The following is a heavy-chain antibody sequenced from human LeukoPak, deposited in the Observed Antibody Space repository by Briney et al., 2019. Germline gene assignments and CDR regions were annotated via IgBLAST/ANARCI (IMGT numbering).Heavy chain of an antibody. Sequence: GGSLRLSCAASGFTFSSYSMNWVRQAPGKGLEWVSSISTSRSYIYHADSLKGRFTISRHNAKNSLYLQMNSLRAEDTAVYCCARDSQGGGDSYGVYFDYWGQGTLVTVSS. J-gene: IGHJ4*02. CDR2: ISTSRSYI. CDR1: GFTFSSYS. V-gene: IGHV3-21*01. CDR3: ARDSQGGGDSYGVYFDY. D-gene: IGHD5-18*01.